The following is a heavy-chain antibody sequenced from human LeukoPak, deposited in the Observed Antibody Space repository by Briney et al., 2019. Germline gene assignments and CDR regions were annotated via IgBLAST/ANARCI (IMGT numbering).Heavy chain of an antibody. CDR2: IYYSGST. CDR3: AMGGRVAAGNFDY. D-gene: IGHD6-13*01. CDR1: GGSISSYY. J-gene: IGHJ4*02. Sequence: PSETLSLTCTVSGGSISSYYWSWIRQPPGKGLEWIGYIYYSGSTNYNPSLKSRVTISVDTSKNQFSLKLSSVTAADTAVYYCAMGGRVAAGNFDYWGQGTLVTVSS. V-gene: IGHV4-59*01.